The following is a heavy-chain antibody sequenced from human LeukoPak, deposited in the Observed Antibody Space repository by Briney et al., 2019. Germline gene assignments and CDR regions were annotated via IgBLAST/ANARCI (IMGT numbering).Heavy chain of an antibody. J-gene: IGHJ3*02. CDR1: GSSISGYY. Sequence: SETLSLTCTVSGSSISGYYWNWIRQPAGKGLEWIGRIYTSGSTNYNPSLKSRVTMSVDTSKNQFSLKLSSVTAADTAAYYCARGYYDFWSGHNPGVGELNDAFDIWGQGTMVTVSS. V-gene: IGHV4-4*07. CDR2: IYTSGST. D-gene: IGHD3-3*01. CDR3: ARGYYDFWSGHNPGVGELNDAFDI.